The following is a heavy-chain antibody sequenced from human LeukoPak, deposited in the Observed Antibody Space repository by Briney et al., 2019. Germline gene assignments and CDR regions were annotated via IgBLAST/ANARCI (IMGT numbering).Heavy chain of an antibody. Sequence: SETLSLSCAVYGGSFSGYYWSWIRQPPGKGLEWIGEISHSGSTNYNPSLKSRVTISVDTSKNQFSLKLSSVTAADTAVYYCARVPRPQGYYYMDVWGKGTTVTVSS. CDR1: GGSFSGYY. CDR3: ARVPRPQGYYYMDV. J-gene: IGHJ6*03. V-gene: IGHV4-34*01. D-gene: IGHD1-1*01. CDR2: ISHSGST.